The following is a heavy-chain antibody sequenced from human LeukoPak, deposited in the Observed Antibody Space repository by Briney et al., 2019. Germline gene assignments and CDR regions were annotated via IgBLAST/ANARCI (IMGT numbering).Heavy chain of an antibody. D-gene: IGHD3-9*01. CDR2: INHSGST. J-gene: IGHJ4*02. V-gene: IGHV4-34*01. CDR3: ASQRYFDWQPSHDY. CDR1: GGSFSGYY. Sequence: PSETLSLTCAVYGGSFSGYYWSWIRQPPGKGLEWIGEINHSGSTNYYPSLKSRVTISVDTSKNQFSLKLSSVTAADTAVYYCASQRYFDWQPSHDYWGQGTLVTVSS.